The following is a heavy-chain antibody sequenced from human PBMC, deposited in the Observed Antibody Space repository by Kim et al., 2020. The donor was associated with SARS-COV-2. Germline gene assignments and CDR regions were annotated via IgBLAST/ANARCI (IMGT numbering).Heavy chain of an antibody. Sequence: AEPVRGRYTIARNDAKNTVYLQMNSLKTEDTAVCYCRMVRAPWGYYYGMDVWGQGTTVTVSS. J-gene: IGHJ6*02. D-gene: IGHD3-10*01. V-gene: IGHV3-15*01. CDR3: RMVRAPWGYYYGMDV.